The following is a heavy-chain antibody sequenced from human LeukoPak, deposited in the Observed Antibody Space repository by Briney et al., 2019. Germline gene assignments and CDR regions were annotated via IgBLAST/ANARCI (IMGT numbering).Heavy chain of an antibody. CDR1: GDSVSSNNGA. Sequence: SQTLSLTCAISGDSVSSNNGAWHWIRQSPSRGLEWLGRTYYRSKWYNDYAESLISRITIRPVTSKNQFSLQLYAVTPENTAVYYCARHVGTTGWHTFDYWGQGTLVTVSA. J-gene: IGHJ4*02. V-gene: IGHV6-1*01. CDR2: TYYRSKWYN. D-gene: IGHD3-9*01. CDR3: ARHVGTTGWHTFDY.